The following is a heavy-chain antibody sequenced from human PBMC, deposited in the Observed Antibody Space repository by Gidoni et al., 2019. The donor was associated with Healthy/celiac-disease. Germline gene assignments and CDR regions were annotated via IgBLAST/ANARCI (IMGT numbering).Heavy chain of an antibody. CDR1: GFTFSDYY. CDR2: ISSSRSST. V-gene: IGHV3-11*06. CDR3: ARGGVGGADLYDY. Sequence: QVQLVESGGGLVKPGGSLRLSCAASGFTFSDYYMTWIRQAPGKGLEWVSYISSSRSSTNYADAVKGRFTISRDNAKNSLYLQMNSLRAEDTAVYYCARGGVGGADLYDYWGQGTLVTVSS. D-gene: IGHD3-16*01. J-gene: IGHJ4*02.